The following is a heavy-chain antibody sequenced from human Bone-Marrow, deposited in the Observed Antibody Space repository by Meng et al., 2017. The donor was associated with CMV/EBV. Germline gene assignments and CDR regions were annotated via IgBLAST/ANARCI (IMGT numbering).Heavy chain of an antibody. V-gene: IGHV5-51*01. CDR3: ARQFGVPTAWFDP. D-gene: IGHD3-3*01. J-gene: IGHJ5*02. CDR2: IYPGDSDA. CDR1: GYSFTNYW. Sequence: GESLKISCEGSGYSFTNYWIAWVRQMPGKGLEWMGIIYPGDSDATYSPSFRGQVTISADRSISTAYLQWRSLKASDTAMYYCARQFGVPTAWFDPWGQGTLVTVSS.